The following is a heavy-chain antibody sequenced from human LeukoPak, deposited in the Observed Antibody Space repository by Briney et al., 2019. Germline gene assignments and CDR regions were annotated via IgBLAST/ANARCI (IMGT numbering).Heavy chain of an antibody. J-gene: IGHJ3*02. D-gene: IGHD6-6*01. Sequence: GSLRLSCAASGFTFSSYSMNWVRQAPGKGLEWVSSISSSSSYIYYADSVKGRFTISRDNAKNPLYLQMNSLRAEDTAVYYCARDIEYSSSRDAFDIWGQGTMVTVSS. CDR3: ARDIEYSSSRDAFDI. CDR1: GFTFSSYS. V-gene: IGHV3-21*01. CDR2: ISSSSSYI.